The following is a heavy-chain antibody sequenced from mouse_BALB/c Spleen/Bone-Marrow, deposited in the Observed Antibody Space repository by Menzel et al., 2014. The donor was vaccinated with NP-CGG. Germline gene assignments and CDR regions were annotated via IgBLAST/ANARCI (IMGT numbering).Heavy chain of an antibody. CDR2: ILPGSGTT. D-gene: IGHD2-14*01. CDR3: ARGTYRYYFDY. Sequence: QVQLQQSGAELMKPGASVKISCKATGYTFSSYWIGWVKQRPGHGLEWIGEILPGSGTTNYNEKFKGKATFTADTSSNTAYMQLSSLTSEDSAVYYCARGTYRYYFDYWGQGTTLTVSP. CDR1: GYTFSSYW. V-gene: IGHV1-9*01. J-gene: IGHJ2*01.